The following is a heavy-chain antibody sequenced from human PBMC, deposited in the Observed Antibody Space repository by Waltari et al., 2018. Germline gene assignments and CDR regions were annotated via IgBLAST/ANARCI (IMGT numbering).Heavy chain of an antibody. CDR1: GFTFSSYS. Sequence: EVQLVESGGGLVQPGGSLRLSGAASGFTFSSYSMNWVRQAPGKGLVWVSSISSSSSTIYYADSVKGRFTISRDNAKNSVYLQMTSLRAEDTAVYYCAPSNWEMYYFDYWGQGTLVTVSS. V-gene: IGHV3-48*01. CDR2: ISSSSSTI. D-gene: IGHD7-27*01. CDR3: APSNWEMYYFDY. J-gene: IGHJ4*02.